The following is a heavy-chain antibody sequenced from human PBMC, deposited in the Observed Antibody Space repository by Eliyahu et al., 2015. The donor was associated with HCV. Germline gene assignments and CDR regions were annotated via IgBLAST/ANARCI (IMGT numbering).Heavy chain of an antibody. CDR1: GFTFSSYA. CDR2: ISGSGGST. V-gene: IGHV3-23*04. J-gene: IGHJ4*02. D-gene: IGHD3-3*01. CDR3: AKDPTAVTIFGVASYFDY. Sequence: EVQLVESGGGLVQPGGSLRLSCAASGFTFSSYAMSWVRQAPGKGLEWVSAISGSGGSTYYADSVKGRFTISRDNSKNTLYLQMNSLRAEDTAVYYCAKDPTAVTIFGVASYFDYWGQGTLVTVSS.